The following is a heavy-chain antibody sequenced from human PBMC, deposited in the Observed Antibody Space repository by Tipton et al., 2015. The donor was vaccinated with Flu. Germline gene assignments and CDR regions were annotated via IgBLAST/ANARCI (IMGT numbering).Heavy chain of an antibody. J-gene: IGHJ5*02. CDR3: AREHYDSSGYYYP. CDR2: MNPNSGNT. D-gene: IGHD3-22*01. CDR1: GYTFTSYD. Sequence: QLVQSGAEVKKPGASVKVSCKASGYTFTSYDINWVRQATGQGLEWMGWMNPNSGNTGYAQKFQGRVTMTRNTSIGTAYMELRSLRSDDTAVYYCAREHYDSSGYYYPWGQGTLVTVSS. V-gene: IGHV1-8*01.